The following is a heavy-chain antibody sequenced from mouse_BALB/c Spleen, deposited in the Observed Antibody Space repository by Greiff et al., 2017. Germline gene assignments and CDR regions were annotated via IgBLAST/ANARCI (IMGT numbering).Heavy chain of an antibody. CDR3: ARSKVANFYAMDY. CDR2: INPGSGGT. J-gene: IGHJ4*01. D-gene: IGHD1-1*02. V-gene: IGHV1-54*03. Sequence: QVQLQQSGAELVRPGTSVKVSCKASGYAFTNYLIEWVKQRPGQGLEWIGVINPGSGGTNYNEKFKGKATLTADKSSSTAYMQLSSLTSDDSAVYFCARSKVANFYAMDYWGQGTSVTVSS. CDR1: GYAFTNYL.